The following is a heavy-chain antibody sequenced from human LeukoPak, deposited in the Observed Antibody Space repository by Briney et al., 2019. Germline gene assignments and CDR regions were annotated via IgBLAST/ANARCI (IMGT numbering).Heavy chain of an antibody. J-gene: IGHJ6*02. CDR3: ARDSRSSSGFNYYYYGMDV. D-gene: IGHD6-6*01. Sequence: GGSLRLSCAASGFTFSSYGMHWVRQAPGKGLEWVAVISYDGSNKYYADSVKGRFTISRGNSKNTLYLQMNSLRAEDTAVYYCARDSRSSSGFNYYYYGMDVWGQGTTVTVSS. CDR2: ISYDGSNK. V-gene: IGHV3-30*03. CDR1: GFTFSSYG.